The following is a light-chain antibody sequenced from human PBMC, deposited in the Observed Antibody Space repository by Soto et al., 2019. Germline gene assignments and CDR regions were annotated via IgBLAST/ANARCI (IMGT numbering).Light chain of an antibody. V-gene: IGLV2-8*01. CDR2: EVS. J-gene: IGLJ2*01. CDR1: SSDVGGYNY. Sequence: QAALTQPPSASVSPGQSVTISCTGTSSDVGGYNYVSWYQQHPGKAPKLMIYEVSKRPSGVPDRFSGSKSGNTASLTVSGLQAEDEADYYCSSYAGSRVVFGGGTKLTVL. CDR3: SSYAGSRVV.